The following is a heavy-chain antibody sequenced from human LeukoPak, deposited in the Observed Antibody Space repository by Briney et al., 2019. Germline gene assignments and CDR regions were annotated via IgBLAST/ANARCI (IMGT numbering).Heavy chain of an antibody. CDR1: GVSVSSYA. V-gene: IGHV3-30*02. CDR3: VKTGSGWFGDY. J-gene: IGHJ4*02. D-gene: IGHD6-13*01. CDR2: IRYDGIDK. Sequence: GGSLRLSCAASGVSVSSYAMYWVRQAPGKGLGWVALIRYDGIDKYYVDSVKGRFTISRDNSKNMLYLQMNSLRTEDTAVYYCVKTGSGWFGDYWGQGARVTVSS.